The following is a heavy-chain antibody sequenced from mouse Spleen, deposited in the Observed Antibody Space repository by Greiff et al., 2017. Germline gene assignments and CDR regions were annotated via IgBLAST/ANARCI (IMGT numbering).Heavy chain of an antibody. CDR3: ARGESCCSDFDY. D-gene: IGHD1-3*01. Sequence: QVQLKQPGAELVKPGASVKLSCKASGYTFTSSWMHWVKQRPGQGLAWIGMSHPNSGSTNSNEKFKSKATLTVDKSASTAYMQLSSLTSEDSAVYYCARGESCCSDFDYWGQGTTLTFSS. V-gene: IGHV1-64*01. CDR1: GYTFTSSW. J-gene: IGHJ2*01. CDR2: SHPNSGST.